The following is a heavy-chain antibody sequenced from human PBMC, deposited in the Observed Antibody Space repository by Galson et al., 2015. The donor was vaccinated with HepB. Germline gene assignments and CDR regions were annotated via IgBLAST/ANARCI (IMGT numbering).Heavy chain of an antibody. J-gene: IGHJ4*02. D-gene: IGHD2-2*01. CDR1: GFNFNEYA. V-gene: IGHV3-9*01. Sequence: SLRLSCAASGFNFNEYAMQWVRQAPGKGLEWVSDISSNNGTMGYADSVKGRFTISRDNARNSLYLQMNSLRPEDTALYYCAKSGCSSTTCYLNYWGQGTLVTVSS. CDR2: ISSNNGTM. CDR3: AKSGCSSTTCYLNY.